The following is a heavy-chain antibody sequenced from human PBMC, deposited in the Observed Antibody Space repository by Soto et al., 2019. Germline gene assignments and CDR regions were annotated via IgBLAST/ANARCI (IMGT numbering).Heavy chain of an antibody. Sequence: VSSSETLSLTCTVSGGSISSYYWSWIRQPPGKGLEWIGYIYYSGSTNYNPSLKSRVTIPVDTSKNQFSLKLSSVTAADTAVYYCASGGLSSGWYYFDYWGQGTLVTVSS. CDR1: GGSISSYY. J-gene: IGHJ4*02. V-gene: IGHV4-59*01. CDR2: IYYSGST. CDR3: ASGGLSSGWYYFDY. D-gene: IGHD6-19*01.